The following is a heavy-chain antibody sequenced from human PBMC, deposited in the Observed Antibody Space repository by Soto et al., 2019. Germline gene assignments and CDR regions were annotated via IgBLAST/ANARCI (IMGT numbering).Heavy chain of an antibody. Sequence: QVQLQESGPTLVKPSETLSLTCTVSGGSIRSYCWTWIRQPPGEGLEWIGCICNSGTTNYNPSLKRRVANPIDTQENQSSLPQRSVSVRRTACYCLAGGGSIVGAKLRLMGVWGKGTPVPVFS. CDR1: GGSIRSYC. V-gene: IGHV4-59*03. CDR2: ICNSGTT. J-gene: IGHJ6*03. CDR3: AGGGSIVGAKLRLMGV. D-gene: IGHD1-26*01.